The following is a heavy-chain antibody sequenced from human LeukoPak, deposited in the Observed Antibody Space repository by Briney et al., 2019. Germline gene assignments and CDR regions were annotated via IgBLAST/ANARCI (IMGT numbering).Heavy chain of an antibody. V-gene: IGHV3-30*19. CDR1: GFTFSTYG. CDR2: IYYDGSYQ. CDR3: ARGIFTGYSSSWFWGGLDY. J-gene: IGHJ4*02. Sequence: GGSLRLSCAASGFTFSTYGMHWVRQAPGKGLEWVSFIYYDGSYQYYAGSVKGRFTISRDKSKNTLYLQMNTLRPEDTAVYYCARGIFTGYSSSWFWGGLDYWGQGTLVTVSS. D-gene: IGHD6-13*01.